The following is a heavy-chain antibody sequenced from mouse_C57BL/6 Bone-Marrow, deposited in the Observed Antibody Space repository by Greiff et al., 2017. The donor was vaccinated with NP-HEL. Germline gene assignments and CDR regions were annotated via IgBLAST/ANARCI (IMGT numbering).Heavy chain of an antibody. CDR1: GYSFTGYY. CDR2: IYPYNGVS. D-gene: IGHD1-1*01. J-gene: IGHJ1*03. Sequence: VQLKESGPELVKPGASVKISCKASGYSFTGYYMHWVKQSHGNILDWIGYIYPYNGVSSYNQKFKGKATLTVDKSSSTAYMELRSLTSEDSAVYYCARSPHYYGKYFDVWGTGTTVTVSS. CDR3: ARSPHYYGKYFDV. V-gene: IGHV1-31*01.